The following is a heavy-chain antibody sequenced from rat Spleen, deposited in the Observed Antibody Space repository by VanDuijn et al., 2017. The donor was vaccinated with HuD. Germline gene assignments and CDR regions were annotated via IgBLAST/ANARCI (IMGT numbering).Heavy chain of an antibody. CDR1: GFTFSDYY. V-gene: IGHV5-29*01. CDR2: TSYDGTNT. D-gene: IGHD1-9*01. Sequence: EVQLVESGGGLVQPGRSLKLSCVASGFTFSDYYMAWVRQAPTKGLEWVATTSYDGTNTYYRDSVKGRFTISRDNAKSTLSLQMDSLRSEDTATYYCARRHYGYTDYFDYWGQGVMVTVSS. J-gene: IGHJ2*01. CDR3: ARRHYGYTDYFDY.